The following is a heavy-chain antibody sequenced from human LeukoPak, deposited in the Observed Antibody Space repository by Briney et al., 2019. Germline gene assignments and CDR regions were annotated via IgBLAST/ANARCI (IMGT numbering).Heavy chain of an antibody. D-gene: IGHD5-18*01. CDR3: ATKTAPPRRVDSSDI. J-gene: IGHJ3*02. CDR1: GDSLSPYY. V-gene: IGHV4-4*07. Sequence: PSETLSLTCSVSGDSLSPYYWSWIRQPAGKGLEWIGRIYTSGTTYYNPSLKSRVTFSLDTSKNHCSLKLTSVTAADTAVYYCATKTAPPRRVDSSDIWGQGTMVTVSS. CDR2: IYTSGTT.